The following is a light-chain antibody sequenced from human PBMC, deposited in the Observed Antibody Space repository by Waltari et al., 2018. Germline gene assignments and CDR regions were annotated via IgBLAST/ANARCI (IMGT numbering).Light chain of an antibody. CDR2: DVN. Sequence: QSALTQPPSASGSPGQSVTISCTGTSGDIGAYNSVNWYRQHPGKVPKLMIYDVNRRPSGVPDRFSGSKSGNTASLTVSGLQPEDEAVYYCNSFAGSDTVVVGGGTTLTVL. V-gene: IGLV2-8*01. CDR3: NSFAGSDTVV. J-gene: IGLJ2*01. CDR1: SGDIGAYNS.